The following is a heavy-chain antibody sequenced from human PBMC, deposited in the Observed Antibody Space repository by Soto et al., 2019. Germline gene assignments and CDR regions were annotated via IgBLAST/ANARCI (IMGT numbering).Heavy chain of an antibody. Sequence: SETLSLTCTVSGCSISSSSYYWGWIRQPPGKGLEWIGSIYYSGSTYYNPSLKSRVTISVDTSKNQFSLKLSSVTAADTAVYYCARQGYYGSGSYYKGPNYWGQGTLVTVSS. D-gene: IGHD3-10*01. CDR2: IYYSGST. CDR3: ARQGYYGSGSYYKGPNY. V-gene: IGHV4-39*01. J-gene: IGHJ4*02. CDR1: GCSISSSSYY.